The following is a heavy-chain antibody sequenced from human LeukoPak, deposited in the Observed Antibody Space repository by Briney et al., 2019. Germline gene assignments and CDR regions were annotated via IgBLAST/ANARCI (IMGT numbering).Heavy chain of an antibody. J-gene: IGHJ4*02. CDR3: ARVRRDGYNPFDY. CDR2: INHSGST. V-gene: IGHV4-34*09. D-gene: IGHD5-24*01. Sequence: SETLSLTCAVYGGSFSGYYWSWIRQPPGKGLEWIGEINHSGSTNYNPSLKSRVTISVDTSMNQFSLKLSSVTAADTAVYYCARVRRDGYNPFDYWGQGTLVTVSS. CDR1: GGSFSGYY.